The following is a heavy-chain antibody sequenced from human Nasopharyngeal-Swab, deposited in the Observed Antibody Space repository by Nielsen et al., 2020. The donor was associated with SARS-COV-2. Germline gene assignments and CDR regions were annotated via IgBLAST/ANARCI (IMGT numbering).Heavy chain of an antibody. CDR1: GFTFSSYS. CDR2: ISSSSSTI. D-gene: IGHD3-10*01. J-gene: IGHJ6*02. CDR3: AKDRYSGSGSYKYYYFYYGMDV. V-gene: IGHV3-48*04. Sequence: GESLKISCAASGFTFSSYSMNWVRQAPGKGLEWVSYISSSSSTIYYADSVKGRFTISRDNAKNTLYLQMNSLRVEDTAIYYCAKDRYSGSGSYKYYYFYYGMDVWGQGTTVTVSS.